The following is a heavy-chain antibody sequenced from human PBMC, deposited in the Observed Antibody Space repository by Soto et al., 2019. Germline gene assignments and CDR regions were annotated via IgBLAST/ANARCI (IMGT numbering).Heavy chain of an antibody. D-gene: IGHD4-17*01. CDR1: GFTFSSYA. V-gene: IGHV3-23*01. CDR2: ISGSGGST. CDR3: AKVLGYGDSNTKEPYYYYGMDV. J-gene: IGHJ6*02. Sequence: GGSLRLSCAASGFTFSSYAMSWVRQAPGKGLEWVSAISGSGGSTYYADSVKGRFTISRDNSKNTLYLQMNSLRAEDTAVYYCAKVLGYGDSNTKEPYYYYGMDVWGQGTTVTVSS.